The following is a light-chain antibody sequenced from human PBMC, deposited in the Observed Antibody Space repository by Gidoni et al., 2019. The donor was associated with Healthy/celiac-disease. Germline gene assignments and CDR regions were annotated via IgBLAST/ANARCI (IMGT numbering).Light chain of an antibody. CDR2: EVS. Sequence: QSALTQPASVSGSPGQSITISCTGTSSDVGRYNLVSWYQQHQGKAPKLMISEVSKRPSGVSNSFSGSKSGNTASLTISGLQAEDEADYYCCSYAGSSTWVFGGGTKLTVL. V-gene: IGLV2-23*02. J-gene: IGLJ3*02. CDR3: CSYAGSSTWV. CDR1: SSDVGRYNL.